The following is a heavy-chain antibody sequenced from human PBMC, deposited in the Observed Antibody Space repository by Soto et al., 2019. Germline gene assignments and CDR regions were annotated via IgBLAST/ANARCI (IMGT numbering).Heavy chain of an antibody. Sequence: ASMQVSCKTSCLTFPRYPFSWVRQAPGQGLEWLAWVHPYEGTTKVAHQFRDRITLTTDTSAATVFMELTRLTSDDTAVYFCAREYYSSTTWIDYWGQGKLVTVSA. CDR2: VHPYEGTT. D-gene: IGHD1-26*01. CDR3: AREYYSSTTWIDY. CDR1: CLTFPRYP. V-gene: IGHV1-18*04. J-gene: IGHJ4*02.